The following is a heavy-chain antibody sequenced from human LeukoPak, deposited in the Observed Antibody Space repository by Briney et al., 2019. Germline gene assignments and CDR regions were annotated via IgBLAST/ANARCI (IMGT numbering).Heavy chain of an antibody. J-gene: IGHJ5*02. V-gene: IGHV4-31*03. D-gene: IGHD3-10*01. Sequence: SETLSLTCTVSGGSISSGGYYWSWIRQHPGKGLEWIGYIYYSGSTYYNPSLKSRVTISVDTSKNQFSLKLSSVTAADTAVYYCAREYGSGTNWFDPWGQGTLVTVSS. CDR2: IYYSGST. CDR3: AREYGSGTNWFDP. CDR1: GGSISSGGYY.